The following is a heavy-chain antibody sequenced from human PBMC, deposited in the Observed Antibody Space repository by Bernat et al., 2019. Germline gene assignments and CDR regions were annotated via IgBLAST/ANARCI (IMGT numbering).Heavy chain of an antibody. CDR2: ISGDGCST. V-gene: IGHV3-43*02. D-gene: IGHD3-10*01. CDR1: GFTFDDYA. Sequence: EVQLVESGGGVVQPGGSLRLSCAASGFTFDDYAIHWVRQAPGTGLEWVSLISGDGCSTYYADSVKGRFTISRENSKNSLYLQMNSLRTEDTALYYCAKDPYYYGSGSDAFDIWGQGTMVTVSS. J-gene: IGHJ3*02. CDR3: AKDPYYYGSGSDAFDI.